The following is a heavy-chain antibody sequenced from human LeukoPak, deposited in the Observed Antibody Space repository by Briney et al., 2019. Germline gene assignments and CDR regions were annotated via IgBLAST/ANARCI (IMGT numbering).Heavy chain of an antibody. J-gene: IGHJ4*02. D-gene: IGHD5-18*01. Sequence: GGSLRLSCRASGFTLGSHDMHWVRQIPGQGLEWVAAVSSGFRAFFADSVQGRFTVSREDARNSLYLQMNSLRAGDTAVYYCVREARGYHYTYFDYWGQGTLVTVSS. CDR1: GFTLGSHD. CDR3: VREARGYHYTYFDY. V-gene: IGHV3-13*01. CDR2: VSSGFRA.